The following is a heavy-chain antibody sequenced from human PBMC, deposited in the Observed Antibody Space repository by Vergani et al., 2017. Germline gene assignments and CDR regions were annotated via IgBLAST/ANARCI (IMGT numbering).Heavy chain of an antibody. CDR2: IYPGDSDT. CDR3: VRHSSSLQPIDY. J-gene: IGHJ4*02. D-gene: IGHD6-6*01. CDR1: GYSFTSHW. Sequence: EVQPVQSGAEVKKPGEPWKIPCKGSGYSFTSHWIGWVRQMPGKGLGWLGIIYPGDSDTRDSPSFQGQVTISADKSISTAYLQWSSLKASDTAMYYCVRHSSSLQPIDYWGRETLVTVSS. V-gene: IGHV5-51*01.